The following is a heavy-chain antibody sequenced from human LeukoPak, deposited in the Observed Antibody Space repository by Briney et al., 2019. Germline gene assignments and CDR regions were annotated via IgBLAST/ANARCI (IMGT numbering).Heavy chain of an antibody. CDR3: ASRKLGNDY. Sequence: PSETLSLTCTISGGSVSDYYWSWIRQSPGKGLEWIGYVYHTGSTSYSPSLKSRVTISADTSQNQFSLKLSSVTAADTAVYYCASRKLGNDYWGQGTLVTVSS. D-gene: IGHD7-27*01. J-gene: IGHJ4*02. CDR1: GGSVSDYY. CDR2: VYHTGST. V-gene: IGHV4-59*02.